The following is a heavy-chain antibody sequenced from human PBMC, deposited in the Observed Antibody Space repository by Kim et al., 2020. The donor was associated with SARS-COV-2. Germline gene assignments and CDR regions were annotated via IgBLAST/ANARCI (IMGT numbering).Heavy chain of an antibody. Sequence: GGSLRLSCVASGFTFSTYSMTWVRQAPGKGLEWVSYISSGSSSIYYADSVRGRFTISRDNAKNSLYLQMDSLRDEDTGVYYCARDRADPLVQMGGCWGQG. D-gene: IGHD6-25*01. CDR3: ARDRADPLVQMGGC. CDR2: ISSGSSSI. CDR1: GFTFSTYS. J-gene: IGHJ1*01. V-gene: IGHV3-48*02.